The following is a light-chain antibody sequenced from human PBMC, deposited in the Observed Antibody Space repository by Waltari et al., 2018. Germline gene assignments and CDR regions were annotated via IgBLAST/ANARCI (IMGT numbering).Light chain of an antibody. CDR3: QQYGSSPQT. J-gene: IGKJ1*01. CDR2: GAY. V-gene: IGKV3-20*01. Sequence: ENVLTQSPGTPSLSPGERATLSCRASHSVTSDYVAWYQHKPGQAPRLLIYGAYTRATGIPDRFSASGSGSDFALTISGLEPEDFAVYYCQQYGSSPQTFGQGTKVEIK. CDR1: HSVTSDY.